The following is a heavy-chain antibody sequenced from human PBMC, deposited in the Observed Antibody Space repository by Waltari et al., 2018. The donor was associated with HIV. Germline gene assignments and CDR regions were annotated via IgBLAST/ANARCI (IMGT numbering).Heavy chain of an antibody. Sequence: QVQLVESGGGVVQPGRSLRLSCAASGFIFSTYAVHWVRQAPGDGLEWVALRSYDGSDESYADSVKGRFTISRDNSKNTLYLQMNSLRAEDTAVYYCARAPPYSTRWFYDAFDIWGQGTMVTVSS. CDR1: GFIFSTYA. D-gene: IGHD6-13*01. J-gene: IGHJ3*02. CDR3: ARAPPYSTRWFYDAFDI. CDR2: RSYDGSDE. V-gene: IGHV3-30*01.